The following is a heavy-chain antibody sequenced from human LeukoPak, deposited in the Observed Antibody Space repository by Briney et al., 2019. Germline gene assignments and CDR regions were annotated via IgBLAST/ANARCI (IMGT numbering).Heavy chain of an antibody. CDR3: AKESLPHRGYYFDS. Sequence: GGSLRLSCAASGFTFSAYAMSWVRQVPGKGLEWVSAISEDGGARLYADSVKGRFTISRDNSENTVSLQVNSLRAGDTAVYFCAKESLPHRGYYFDSWGRGTLITVSS. J-gene: IGHJ4*02. D-gene: IGHD3-22*01. CDR2: ISEDGGAR. CDR1: GFTFSAYA. V-gene: IGHV3-23*01.